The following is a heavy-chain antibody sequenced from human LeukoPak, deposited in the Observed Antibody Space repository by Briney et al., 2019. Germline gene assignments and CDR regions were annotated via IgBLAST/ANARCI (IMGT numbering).Heavy chain of an antibody. D-gene: IGHD2-21*02. CDR3: AKGKVTGTANWFDP. CDR1: GFTFDDYT. V-gene: IGHV3-43*01. J-gene: IGHJ5*02. Sequence: GGSLRLSCAASGFTFDDYTMHWVRQAPGKGLEWVSLISWDGGSTYYADSVKGRFTISRDNSKNSLYLQMNSLRTEDTALYYCAKGKVTGTANWFDPWGQGTLVTVSS. CDR2: ISWDGGST.